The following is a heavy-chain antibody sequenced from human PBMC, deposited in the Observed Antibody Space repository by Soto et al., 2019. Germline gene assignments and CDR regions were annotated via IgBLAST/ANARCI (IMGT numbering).Heavy chain of an antibody. CDR3: ARITGYYYYGMDV. J-gene: IGHJ6*02. CDR1: GFSLSNARMG. Sequence: QVTLKESGPVLVKPTETLTLTCTVSGFSLSNARMGVSWIRQPPGKALEWLAHIFSNDEKSYSTSLKSRLTXSXDXXKSQVVLTMTNMDPVDTATYYCARITGYYYYGMDVWGQGTTVTVSS. CDR2: IFSNDEK. V-gene: IGHV2-26*01.